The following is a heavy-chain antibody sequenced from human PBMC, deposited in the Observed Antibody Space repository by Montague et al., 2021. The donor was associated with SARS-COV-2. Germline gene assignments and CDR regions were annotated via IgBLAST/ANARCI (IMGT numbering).Heavy chain of an antibody. D-gene: IGHD3-22*01. J-gene: IGHJ3*02. V-gene: IGHV3-7*03. Sequence: SLRLSCAASGFTFSSCWMTWVRQAPGKGLEWVANIKEDGSEGYCVDSVKGRFTISRDNAKNSLYLQMSSLSVEDTAVYYCTRDAFTMIIDAFNIWGQGTKATVSS. CDR2: IKEDGSEG. CDR1: GFTFSSCW. CDR3: TRDAFTMIIDAFNI.